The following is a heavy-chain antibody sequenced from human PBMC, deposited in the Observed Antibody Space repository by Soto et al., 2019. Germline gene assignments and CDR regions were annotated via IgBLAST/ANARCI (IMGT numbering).Heavy chain of an antibody. CDR2: IKSKTDGGTT. CDR1: GFTFSNAW. V-gene: IGHV3-15*01. CDR3: TTATDYGDYRVAFDI. Sequence: GGSLRLSCAASGFTFSNAWMSWVRQAPRKGLEWVGRIKSKTDGGTTDYAAPVKGRFTISRDDSKNTLYLQMNSLKTEDTAVYYCTTATDYGDYRVAFDIWGQGTMVTVSS. J-gene: IGHJ3*02. D-gene: IGHD4-17*01.